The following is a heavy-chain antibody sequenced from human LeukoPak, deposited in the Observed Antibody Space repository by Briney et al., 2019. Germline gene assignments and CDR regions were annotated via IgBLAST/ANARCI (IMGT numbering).Heavy chain of an antibody. V-gene: IGHV4-31*03. Sequence: SETLSLTCTVSGGSISSGGYYWSWIRQHPGKGLEWIGYIYYSGSTYYNPSLKSRVTISVDTSKNQFSLKLSSVTAADTAVYYCARALVATIDYWGQGTLVTVSS. D-gene: IGHD5-12*01. J-gene: IGHJ4*02. CDR1: GGSISSGGYY. CDR3: ARALVATIDY. CDR2: IYYSGST.